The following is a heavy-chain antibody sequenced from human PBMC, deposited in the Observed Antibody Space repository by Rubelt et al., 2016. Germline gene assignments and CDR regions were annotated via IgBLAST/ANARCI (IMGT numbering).Heavy chain of an antibody. Sequence: GKGLEWISYISSSSTTIYYADSAKGRFTISRDNAKNSLYLQMNSLRGEDTAVYYCSRRSMGATSAFDIWGQGTMVTVS. CDR2: ISSSSTTI. D-gene: IGHD1-26*01. CDR3: SRRSMGATSAFDI. J-gene: IGHJ3*02. V-gene: IGHV3-48*01.